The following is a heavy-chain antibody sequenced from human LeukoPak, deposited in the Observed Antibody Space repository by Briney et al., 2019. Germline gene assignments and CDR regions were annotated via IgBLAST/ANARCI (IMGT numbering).Heavy chain of an antibody. J-gene: IGHJ4*02. Sequence: GESLKISCKGSGYSFSNDWIGWVRQMPGKGLEWMGIIYPGDSDTRYSPSFQGQVTISADKSISTAYLQWSSLEASDTAMYCCARRGCNGGSCYGYWGQGTLVTVSS. CDR1: GYSFSNDW. CDR2: IYPGDSDT. CDR3: ARRGCNGGSCYGY. V-gene: IGHV5-51*01. D-gene: IGHD2-15*01.